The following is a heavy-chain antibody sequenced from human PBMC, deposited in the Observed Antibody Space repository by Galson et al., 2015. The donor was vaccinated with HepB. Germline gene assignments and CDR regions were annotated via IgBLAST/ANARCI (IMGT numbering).Heavy chain of an antibody. V-gene: IGHV1-2*06. CDR3: ARDALDYYGSGSFDY. Sequence: SVKVSCKASGYTFTGYYMNWVRQAPGQGLEWMGRINPNSGGTNYAQKFQGRVTMTKDTSISTAYMELSRLRSDDTAVYYCARDALDYYGSGSFDYWGQGTLVTVSS. D-gene: IGHD3-10*01. CDR2: INPNSGGT. J-gene: IGHJ4*02. CDR1: GYTFTGYY.